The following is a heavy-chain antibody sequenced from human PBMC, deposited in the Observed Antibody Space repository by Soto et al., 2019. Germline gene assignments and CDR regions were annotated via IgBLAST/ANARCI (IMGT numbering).Heavy chain of an antibody. CDR2: INAGNGNT. Sequence: QVQLVQSGAEEKKPGASVKVSCKASGYTFTSYAMHWVRQAPGQRLEWMGWINAGNGNTKYSQKFQGRVTITRDTSASTAYMELSSLRSEGTAVYYCARSIVVVTALDYWGPGTLITVSS. V-gene: IGHV1-3*05. CDR1: GYTFTSYA. CDR3: ARSIVVVTALDY. J-gene: IGHJ4*02. D-gene: IGHD2-21*02.